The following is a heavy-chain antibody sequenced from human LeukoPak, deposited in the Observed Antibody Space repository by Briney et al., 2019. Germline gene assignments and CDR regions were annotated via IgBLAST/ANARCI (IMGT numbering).Heavy chain of an antibody. J-gene: IGHJ4*02. CDR2: ISGGVSGGVT. CDR3: AKDFPASGWRGFDS. Sequence: PGGSLRLSCAASGLTFSSSAMTWVRQAPGKGLEWVSAISGGVSGGVTFYAASVEGRFTISQDTSKNALFLQMNSPRVEDTALYYCAKDFPASGWRGFDSWGEGTLVTVSS. CDR1: GLTFSSSA. D-gene: IGHD6-19*01. V-gene: IGHV3-23*01.